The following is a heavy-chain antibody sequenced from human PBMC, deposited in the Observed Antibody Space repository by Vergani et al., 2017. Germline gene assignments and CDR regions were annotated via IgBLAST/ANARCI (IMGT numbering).Heavy chain of an antibody. V-gene: IGHV3-43D*04. CDR3: AKDIRDNXNDGPGYYYYGMDV. D-gene: IGHD1-20*01. Sequence: EVQLVESGGVVVQPGGSLGLSCAASGFTFEDYAMHWVRQAPGKGLEWVSLISWDGGRTYYADSVKGRFTISRDNSKNSLYLQMNSLRAEDTALYYCAKDIRDNXNDGPGYYYYGMDVWGQGTTVTVSS. CDR1: GFTFEDYA. J-gene: IGHJ6*02. CDR2: ISWDGGRT.